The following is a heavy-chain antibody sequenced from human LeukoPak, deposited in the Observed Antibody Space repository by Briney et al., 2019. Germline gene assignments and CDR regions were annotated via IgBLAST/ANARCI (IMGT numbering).Heavy chain of an antibody. Sequence: GGSLRLSCAASGFTFSSYSMNWVRRAPGKGLEWVSSISGNGNDMNYGDSVKGRFTISRDNTRNSLYLQMDSLRVEDTAIYYCVRIPNGADFPNWFDPWGQGTLVTVSS. CDR1: GFTFSSYS. CDR2: ISGNGNDM. D-gene: IGHD2-8*01. V-gene: IGHV3-21*01. J-gene: IGHJ5*02. CDR3: VRIPNGADFPNWFDP.